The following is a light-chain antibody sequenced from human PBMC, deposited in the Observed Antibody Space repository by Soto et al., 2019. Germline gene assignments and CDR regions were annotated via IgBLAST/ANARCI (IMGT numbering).Light chain of an antibody. V-gene: IGLV2-14*01. J-gene: IGLJ1*01. Sequence: QSVLAQPASLSGSPGQSITISCTGTSSDIGAYDYVSWFQQHPGKAPKLMISEVNNRPSGVSNRFSGSKSGNTAYLTISGLQVEDEAEYYCSSYTSSSTDVFGTGTRSPS. CDR3: SSYTSSSTDV. CDR1: SSDIGAYDY. CDR2: EVN.